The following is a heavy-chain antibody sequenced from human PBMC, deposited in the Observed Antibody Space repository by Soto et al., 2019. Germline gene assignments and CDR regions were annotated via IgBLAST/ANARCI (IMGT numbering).Heavy chain of an antibody. Sequence: GGSLRLSCAASGFTFSVYSMNWIRQAPGKGLQWVSYMTSDMRTIRYADSVKGRFTISRDNAKNLVYLQMTSLRDEDTAVYYCARSVEGHFDYWGQGALVTVSS. D-gene: IGHD6-19*01. V-gene: IGHV3-48*02. J-gene: IGHJ4*02. CDR2: MTSDMRTI. CDR3: ARSVEGHFDY. CDR1: GFTFSVYS.